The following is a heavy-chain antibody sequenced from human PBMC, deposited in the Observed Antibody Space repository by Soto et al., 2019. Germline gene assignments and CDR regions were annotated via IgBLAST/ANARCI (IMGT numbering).Heavy chain of an antibody. D-gene: IGHD2-8*01. CDR3: ARLQDMVLMVYAANWFDP. J-gene: IGHJ5*01. CDR1: GYTFTSYG. Sequence: ASVKVSCKNSGYTFTSYGIILVRQAPGQVREWMGWISAYNGNTSYEKKLKRRVTMTTDTSTSTEYKELSCLRSDDTAVYYCARLQDMVLMVYAANWFDPWGQGTLVTVSS. V-gene: IGHV1-18*01. CDR2: ISAYNGNT.